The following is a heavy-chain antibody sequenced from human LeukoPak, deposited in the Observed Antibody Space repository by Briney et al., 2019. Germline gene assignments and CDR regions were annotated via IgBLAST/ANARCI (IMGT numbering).Heavy chain of an antibody. Sequence: PGGSLRLSCAASGFTFSAFSMNWVRQAPGKKVEWVSLISSNGHYVYYADSVKGRFTISRDNAKNSLYLHMNSLRAEDTAVYYCARDDTVRKLDYWGQGTMVTVSS. V-gene: IGHV3-21*06. CDR2: ISSNGHYV. CDR3: ARDDTVRKLDY. J-gene: IGHJ3*01. D-gene: IGHD1-1*01. CDR1: GFTFSAFS.